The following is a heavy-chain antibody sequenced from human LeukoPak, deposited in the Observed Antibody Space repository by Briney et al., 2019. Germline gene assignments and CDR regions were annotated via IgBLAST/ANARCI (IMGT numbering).Heavy chain of an antibody. V-gene: IGHV3-9*01. J-gene: IGHJ4*02. CDR3: AREQGANYDILTGSLDY. D-gene: IGHD3-9*01. Sequence: PGRSLRLSCAASGFTFDDYAMHWVRQAPGKGLEWVSGISWDSGSIGYADSVKGRFTISRDNSKNTLYLQMNSLRAEDTAVYYCAREQGANYDILTGSLDYWGQGTLVTVSS. CDR2: ISWDSGSI. CDR1: GFTFDDYA.